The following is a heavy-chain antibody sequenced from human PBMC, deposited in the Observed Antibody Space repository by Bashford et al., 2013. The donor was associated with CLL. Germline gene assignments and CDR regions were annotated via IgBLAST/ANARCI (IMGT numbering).Heavy chain of an antibody. D-gene: IGHD2-2*01. CDR3: ARVIPDDIVVVPALLSNYYGYGR. CDR1: GGTFSSYA. J-gene: IGHJ6*04. Sequence: SVKGLLQGLLGGTFSSYAISWVRQAPGQGLEWMGGIIPIFGYSKLRTEVPRAESRLPADESTSTAYMELSSLRSEDTAVYYCARVIPDDIVVVPALLSNYYGYGRLGGAKGTTVTVSS. V-gene: IGHV1-69*13. CDR2: IIPIFGYS.